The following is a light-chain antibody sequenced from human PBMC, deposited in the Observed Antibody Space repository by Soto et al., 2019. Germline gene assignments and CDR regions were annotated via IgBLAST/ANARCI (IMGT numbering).Light chain of an antibody. Sequence: DIQLTQLPSSLSASVVDRVTITCQSSQDISTYLNWYQQKAGQAPRLLIYAASKLESGVPSRFGGSGSGTDFTLTISSLQPEDFAPYYCQQSYRTPRTFGLGTKVDIK. J-gene: IGKJ1*01. V-gene: IGKV1-39*01. CDR3: QQSYRTPRT. CDR1: QDISTY. CDR2: AAS.